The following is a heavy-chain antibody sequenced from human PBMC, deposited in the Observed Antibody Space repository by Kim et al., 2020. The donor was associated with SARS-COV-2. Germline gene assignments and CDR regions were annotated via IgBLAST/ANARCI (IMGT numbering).Heavy chain of an antibody. CDR1: GYTFSSYW. V-gene: IGHV5-51*01. Sequence: GESLKISCKGSGYTFSSYWIAWLRHMPGKGLECMGIIYPADSDTKESPSFQGQVTISADKSLSTPYLKWSSLKASDTAIYYCARQMRGSPFGDASDFWGQGTMLTVSS. CDR2: IYPADSDT. CDR3: ARQMRGSPFGDASDF. D-gene: IGHD3-16*01. J-gene: IGHJ3*01.